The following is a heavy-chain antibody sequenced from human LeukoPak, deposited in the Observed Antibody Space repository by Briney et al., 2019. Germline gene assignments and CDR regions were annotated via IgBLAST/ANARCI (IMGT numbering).Heavy chain of an antibody. CDR2: ISYDGGNK. V-gene: IGHV3-30*18. D-gene: IGHD6-13*01. J-gene: IGHJ4*02. CDR3: ANERTRGQQLAEFDY. CDR1: GFTFSDYG. Sequence: GGSLRLSCAASGFTFSDYGMHWVRQAPGKGLEWVAVISYDGGNKYYADSVKGRFTISRDNSKNTLYLQMNSLRAEDTAVYYCANERTRGQQLAEFDYWGQGTLVTVSS.